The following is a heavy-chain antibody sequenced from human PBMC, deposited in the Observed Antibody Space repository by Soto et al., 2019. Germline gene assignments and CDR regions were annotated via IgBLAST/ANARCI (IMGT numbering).Heavy chain of an antibody. D-gene: IGHD5-18*01. CDR1: GGTFSSYA. J-gene: IGHJ4*02. Sequence: QVQLVQSGAEVKKPGSSVKVSCTASGGTFSSYAISWVRQAPGQGLEWMGGIIPIFGTANYSQKFQGRVTITADESTITAYMELSSLRSEDTAVYYCARGVIRGYSYGPYFDYWGQGTLVTVSS. V-gene: IGHV1-69*01. CDR3: ARGVIRGYSYGPYFDY. CDR2: IIPIFGTA.